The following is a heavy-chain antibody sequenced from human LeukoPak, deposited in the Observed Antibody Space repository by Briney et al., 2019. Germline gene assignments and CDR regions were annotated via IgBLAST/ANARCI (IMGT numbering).Heavy chain of an antibody. J-gene: IGHJ5*02. CDR3: AKAEGFFGGYYDH. V-gene: IGHV3-9*01. CDR1: GFTFDDYA. CDR2: ISWDSGTI. Sequence: GGSLRLSCAASGFTFDDYAMHWVRQAPGKGLEWVSGISWDSGTIDYADSVKGRFTISRDNAKNSLYLQMNSLRAEDTAFYYCAKAEGFFGGYYDHWGQGTLVTVSS. D-gene: IGHD3-3*01.